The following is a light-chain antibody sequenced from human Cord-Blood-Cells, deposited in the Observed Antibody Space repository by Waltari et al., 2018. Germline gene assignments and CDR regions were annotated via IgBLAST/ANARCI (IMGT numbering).Light chain of an antibody. CDR1: SSDVGGYNY. Sequence: QSALTQPASVSGSPGQSITISCTGTSSDVGGYNYVSWYQQHPGKAPKLMIYDVSNRPSGVSNRFSGSKSGNTASLTISGLQAEYEADYYCSSYTSSSTNWVFGGGTKLTVL. CDR2: DVS. V-gene: IGLV2-14*03. CDR3: SSYTSSSTNWV. J-gene: IGLJ3*02.